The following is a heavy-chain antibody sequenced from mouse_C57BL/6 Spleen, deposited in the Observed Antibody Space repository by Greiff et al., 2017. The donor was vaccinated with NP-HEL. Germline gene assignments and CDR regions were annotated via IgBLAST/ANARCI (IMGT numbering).Heavy chain of an antibody. Sequence: EVQLVESGGGLVQPKGSLKLSCAASGFSFNTYAMNWVRQAPGKGLEWVARIRSKSNNYATYYADSVKDRFTISRDDSESMLYLQMNNLKTEDTAMYYCVRQGGTGTAWFAYWGQGTLVTVSA. D-gene: IGHD4-1*01. CDR3: VRQGGTGTAWFAY. CDR1: GFSFNTYA. CDR2: IRSKSNNYAT. V-gene: IGHV10-1*01. J-gene: IGHJ3*01.